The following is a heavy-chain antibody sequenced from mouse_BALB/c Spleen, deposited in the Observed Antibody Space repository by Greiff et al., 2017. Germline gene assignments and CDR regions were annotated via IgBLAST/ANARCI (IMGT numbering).Heavy chain of an antibody. J-gene: IGHJ2*01. Sequence: DVMLVESGGGLVQPGGSRKLSCAASGFTFSSFGMHWVRQAPEKGLEWVAYISSGSSTIYYADTVKGRFTISRDNPKNTLFLQMTSLRSEDTAMYYCARGGNLYFDYWGQGTTLTVSS. D-gene: IGHD2-1*01. CDR2: ISSGSSTI. V-gene: IGHV5-17*02. CDR1: GFTFSSFG. CDR3: ARGGNLYFDY.